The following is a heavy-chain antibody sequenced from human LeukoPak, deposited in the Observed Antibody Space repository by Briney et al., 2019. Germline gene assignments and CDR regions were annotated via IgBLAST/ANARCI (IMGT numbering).Heavy chain of an antibody. CDR3: ARDGVYCSAVACYHPHPNWFDP. Sequence: GRSLRLSCEGSGFTFSTYGMHWVRQAPGKRLEWVGFISYDASKTYYADSVKGRFTISRDNSKNTVYLQMNSLSAEDTAVYFCARDGVYCSAVACYHPHPNWFDPWGQGTLVTVSS. D-gene: IGHD2-15*01. V-gene: IGHV3-30*03. CDR2: ISYDASKT. J-gene: IGHJ5*02. CDR1: GFTFSTYG.